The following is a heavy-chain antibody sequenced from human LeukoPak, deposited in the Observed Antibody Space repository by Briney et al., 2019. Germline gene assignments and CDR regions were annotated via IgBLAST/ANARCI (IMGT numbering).Heavy chain of an antibody. D-gene: IGHD1-14*01. V-gene: IGHV3-33*08. CDR1: GFTFSSYW. CDR2: IWYDGSNK. Sequence: GGSLRLSCAASGFTFSSYWMSWVRQAPGKGLEWVAVIWYDGSNKYYADSVKGRFTISRDNSKNTLYLQMNSLRADDTAVYYCARDIRSYYFDYWGQGTLVTVSS. CDR3: ARDIRSYYFDY. J-gene: IGHJ4*02.